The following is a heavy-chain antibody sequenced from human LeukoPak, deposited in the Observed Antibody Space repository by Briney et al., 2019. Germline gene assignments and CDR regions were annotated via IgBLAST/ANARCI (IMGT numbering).Heavy chain of an antibody. CDR3: AKGDTDCTCPGY. D-gene: IGHD2-21*02. CDR2: FERGGHT. V-gene: IGHV3-53*01. Sequence: GGSLRLSSAASGFIVSSSYMSWVRQTPGKGLEWVSTFERGGHTAYADSVKGRFTISRDVSENTIYLQMNSLRVEDTAVYYCAKGDTDCTCPGYWGQGTLVTVSS. J-gene: IGHJ4*02. CDR1: GFIVSSSY.